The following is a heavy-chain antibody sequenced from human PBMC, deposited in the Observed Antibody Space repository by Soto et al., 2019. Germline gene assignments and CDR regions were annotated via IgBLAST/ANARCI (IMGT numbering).Heavy chain of an antibody. CDR2: ISSSSSYI. CDR1: GFTFSSYS. V-gene: IGHV3-21*01. J-gene: IGHJ6*02. CDR3: AVIVVVVAARDYYGMDV. D-gene: IGHD2-15*01. Sequence: GGSLRLSCAASGFTFSSYSMNWVRQAPGKGLEWVSSISSSSSYIYYADSVKGRFTISRDNAKNSLYLQMNSLRAEDTAVYYCAVIVVVVAARDYYGMDVWGQGTTVTVSS.